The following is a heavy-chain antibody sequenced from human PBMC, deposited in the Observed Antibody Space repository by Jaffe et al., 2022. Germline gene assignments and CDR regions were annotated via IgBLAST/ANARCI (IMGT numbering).Heavy chain of an antibody. CDR1: GGSISSSNW. CDR2: IYHSGST. CDR3: ARVSASRQLLLGPHPQKLFDY. J-gene: IGHJ4*02. Sequence: QVQLQESGPGLVKPSGTLSLTCAVSGGSISSSNWWSWVRQPPGKGLEWIGEIYHSGSTNYNPSLKSRVTISVDKSKNQFSLKLSSVTAADTAVYYCARVSASRQLLLGPHPQKLFDYWGQGTLVTVSS. D-gene: IGHD2-2*01. V-gene: IGHV4-4*02.